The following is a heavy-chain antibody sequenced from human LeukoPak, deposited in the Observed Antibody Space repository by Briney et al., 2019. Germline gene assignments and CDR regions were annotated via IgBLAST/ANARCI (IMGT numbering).Heavy chain of an antibody. CDR2: MNPNSGNT. J-gene: IGHJ5*02. Sequence: ASVKVSCKASGYTFTSYDINWVRQATGQGLEWMGWMNPNSGNTGYAQKFQGRVTMTRDTSTSTVYMELSSLRSEGTAVYYCARRTGIAAAGTHGFDPWGQGTLVTVSS. D-gene: IGHD6-13*01. CDR3: ARRTGIAAAGTHGFDP. CDR1: GYTFTSYD. V-gene: IGHV1-8*01.